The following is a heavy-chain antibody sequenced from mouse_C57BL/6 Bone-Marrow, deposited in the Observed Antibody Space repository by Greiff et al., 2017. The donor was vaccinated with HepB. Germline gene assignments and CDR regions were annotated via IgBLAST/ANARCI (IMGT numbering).Heavy chain of an antibody. CDR1: GYSFTDYN. D-gene: IGHD1-1*01. Sequence: EVKLMESGPELVKPGASVKISCKASGYSFTDYNMNWVKQSNGKSLEWIGVINTNYGTTSYNQKFKGKATLTVDQSSSKAYMQLNSMTSEDSAVYYCGRFITTPLGAMDYWGQGTSVTVSS. CDR2: INTNYGTT. CDR3: GRFITTPLGAMDY. J-gene: IGHJ4*01. V-gene: IGHV1-39*01.